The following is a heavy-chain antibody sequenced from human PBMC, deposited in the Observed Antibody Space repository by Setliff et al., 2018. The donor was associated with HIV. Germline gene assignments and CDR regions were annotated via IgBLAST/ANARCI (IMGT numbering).Heavy chain of an antibody. V-gene: IGHV4-31*03. CDR2: IYYSGGT. CDR1: GGSITSGGFY. CDR3: ARGDAMTSLGAFDI. Sequence: SETLSLTCTDPGGSITSGGFYWSWIRQYPQKGLEWIGYIYYSGGTYYNPSLKSRVTMSVDTSKNQFSLKLSSVTAADTAVYYCARGDAMTSLGAFDIWGQGTMVTVSS. D-gene: IGHD2-2*01. J-gene: IGHJ3*02.